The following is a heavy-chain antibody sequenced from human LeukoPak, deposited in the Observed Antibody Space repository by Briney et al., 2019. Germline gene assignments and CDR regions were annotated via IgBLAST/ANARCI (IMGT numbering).Heavy chain of an antibody. CDR1: GYTFTGYY. Sequence: ASVKVSCKASGYTFTGYYMHWVRQAPGQGLEWMGWINPNSGGTNYAQKFQGRVTMTRDTSISTAYMELSRLRSDDTAVYYCARDPIQLWSYYYYYCMDVWGKGTTVTVSS. V-gene: IGHV1-2*02. J-gene: IGHJ6*03. CDR3: ARDPIQLWSYYYYYCMDV. D-gene: IGHD5-18*01. CDR2: INPNSGGT.